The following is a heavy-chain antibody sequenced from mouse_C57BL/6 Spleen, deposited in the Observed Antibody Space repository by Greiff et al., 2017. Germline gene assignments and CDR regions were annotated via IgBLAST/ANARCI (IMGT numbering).Heavy chain of an antibody. CDR1: GYSITSGYY. J-gene: IGHJ2*01. D-gene: IGHD2-4*01. V-gene: IGHV3-6*01. CDR2: ISYDGSN. Sequence: VQLQQSGPGLVKPSQSLSLTCSVTGYSITSGYYWNWIRQFPGNKLEWMGYISYDGSNNYNPSLKNRISITRDTSKNQFFLKLNSVTTEDTATYYCARDGDDYDAYFDYWGQGTTLTVSS. CDR3: ARDGDDYDAYFDY.